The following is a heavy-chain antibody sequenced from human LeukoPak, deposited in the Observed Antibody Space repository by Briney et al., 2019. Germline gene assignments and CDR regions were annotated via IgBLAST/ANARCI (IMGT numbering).Heavy chain of an antibody. CDR2: INHSGST. D-gene: IGHD6-19*01. J-gene: IGHJ5*02. CDR1: GGSFNGYY. CDR3: ARGRIAVGFDP. V-gene: IGHV4-34*01. Sequence: SETLSLTCAVYGGSFNGYYWSWIRQPPGKGLEWIGEINHSGSTNYNPSLKSRVTISVDTSKNQFSLKLSSVTAADTAVYYCARGRIAVGFDPWGQGTLVTVSS.